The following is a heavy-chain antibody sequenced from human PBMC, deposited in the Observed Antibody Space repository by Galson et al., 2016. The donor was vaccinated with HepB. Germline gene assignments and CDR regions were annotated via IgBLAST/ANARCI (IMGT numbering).Heavy chain of an antibody. J-gene: IGHJ6*02. D-gene: IGHD3-22*01. CDR3: ARDRHYYDSSGYYPWGYYYYGMDV. CDR1: GFTFSSYA. V-gene: IGHV3-30*04. CDR2: ISYDGSNK. Sequence: SLRLSCAASGFTFSSYAMHWVRQAPGKGLEWVAVISYDGSNKYYADSVKGRFTISRDNSKNTLYLQMNSLRAEDTAVYYCARDRHYYDSSGYYPWGYYYYGMDVWGRGTTVTVSS.